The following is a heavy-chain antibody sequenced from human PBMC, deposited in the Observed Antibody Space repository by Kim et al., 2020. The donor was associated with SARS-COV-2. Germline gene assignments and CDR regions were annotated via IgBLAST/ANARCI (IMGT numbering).Heavy chain of an antibody. V-gene: IGHV1-2*02. CDR1: GYTFTGYY. D-gene: IGHD1-26*01. J-gene: IGHJ1*01. Sequence: ASVKVSCKASGYTFTGYYMHWVRQAPGQGLEWMGWINPNSGGTNYAQKFQGRVTMTRDTSISTAYMELSRLRSDDTAVYYCTRSDRISSGSYYLYFQHWGQGTLVTVSS. CDR3: TRSDRISSGSYYLYFQH. CDR2: INPNSGGT.